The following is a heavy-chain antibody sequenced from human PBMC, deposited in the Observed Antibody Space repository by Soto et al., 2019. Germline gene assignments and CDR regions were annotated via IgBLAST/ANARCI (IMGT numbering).Heavy chain of an antibody. CDR2: ISGSGGST. CDR3: AKVPGDYGVYYFDY. Sequence: VGSLRLSCAASGFTFSSYAMSWVRQAPGKGLEWVSAISGSGGSTYYADSVKGRFTISRDNSKNTLYLQMNSLRAEDTAVYYCAKVPGDYGVYYFDYWGQGALVTVSP. CDR1: GFTFSSYA. J-gene: IGHJ4*02. D-gene: IGHD4-17*01. V-gene: IGHV3-23*01.